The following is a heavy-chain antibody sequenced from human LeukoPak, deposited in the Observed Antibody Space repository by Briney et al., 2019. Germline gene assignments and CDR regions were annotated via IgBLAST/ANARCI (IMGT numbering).Heavy chain of an antibody. J-gene: IGHJ4*02. CDR1: GFTLSNYV. D-gene: IGHD6-19*01. Sequence: PARSMRLSWAAAGFTLSNYVVNWVRQAAGNGLEWVSVVSGSGGSRKYTDSVKGRFSISRDNATNTRSVQMNRRRAEDTAVYYYTKSQSGWYSFDYWGQGTLVTVSS. CDR2: VSGSGGSR. V-gene: IGHV3-23*01. CDR3: TKSQSGWYSFDY.